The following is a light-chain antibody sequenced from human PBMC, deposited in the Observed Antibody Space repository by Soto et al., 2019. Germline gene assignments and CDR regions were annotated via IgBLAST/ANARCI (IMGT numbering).Light chain of an antibody. V-gene: IGKV3-20*01. CDR3: QQYGSSPLT. CDR2: GAS. CDR1: QSVSSSY. J-gene: IGKJ4*01. Sequence: EIVLTQSPGTLSLSPGERATVSCRASQSVSSSYLAWYQQKPGQAPSLLIYGASSRATGIPDRFSGSGSGTDFTLTISRLEPEDFAVYYCQQYGSSPLTFGGGTKVDIK.